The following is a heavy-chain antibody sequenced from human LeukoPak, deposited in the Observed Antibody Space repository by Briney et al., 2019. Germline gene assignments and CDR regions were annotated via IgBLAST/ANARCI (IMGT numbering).Heavy chain of an antibody. V-gene: IGHV4-39*01. CDR2: NYFGGST. CDR3: AGPGGLRGLDS. CDR1: GGSIRRSSYY. D-gene: IGHD3-16*01. J-gene: IGHJ4*02. Sequence: SETLSLTCTVSGGSIRRSSYYWAWIRQPPGKGLEWLGSNYFGGSTYYNPSLKSRVTISIDTSKNQFSLKLSSVTAADTAVYYCAGPGGLRGLDSWGQGTLVTVSS.